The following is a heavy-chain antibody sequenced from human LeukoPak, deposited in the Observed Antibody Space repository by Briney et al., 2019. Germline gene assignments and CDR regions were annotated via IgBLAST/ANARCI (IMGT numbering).Heavy chain of an antibody. Sequence: GGSLRLSCAASGFTFSSYGMHWVRQAPGTGLEWVAFIRYDGSNKYYADSVKGRFTISRDNAKNTLYLQMNSLRAEDTAVYYCARVSSYYEGSGADYWGQGTLVTVSS. CDR1: GFTFSSYG. CDR3: ARVSSYYEGSGADY. J-gene: IGHJ4*02. V-gene: IGHV3-30*02. D-gene: IGHD3-22*01. CDR2: IRYDGSNK.